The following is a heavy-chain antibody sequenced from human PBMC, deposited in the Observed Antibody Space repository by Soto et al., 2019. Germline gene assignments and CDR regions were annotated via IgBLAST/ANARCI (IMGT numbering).Heavy chain of an antibody. J-gene: IGHJ4*02. Sequence: QVQLVESGGGLVKPGGSLRLSCAASGFTFSDYYMSWIRQAPGKGLEWVSYISSSGSTIYYADSVKGRFTISRDNAKNSLYLQMNSLRAEETAVYYCARRRTAFVGYFDWFTFDYWGQGTLVTVSS. CDR3: ARRRTAFVGYFDWFTFDY. CDR2: ISSSGSTI. CDR1: GFTFSDYY. V-gene: IGHV3-11*01. D-gene: IGHD3-9*01.